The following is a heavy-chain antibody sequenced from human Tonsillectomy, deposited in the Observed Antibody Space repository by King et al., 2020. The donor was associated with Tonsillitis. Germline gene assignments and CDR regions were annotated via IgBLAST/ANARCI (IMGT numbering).Heavy chain of an antibody. CDR1: GGSISSYY. V-gene: IGHV4-59*08. Sequence: VQLQESGPGLVKPSETLSLTCTVSGGSISSYYWSWIRQPPGKGLEWIGYIYYSGSTNYNPSLKSRITISIDTSTKQFSLRLSSVTAADTAVYYCARLGRYESGVVVGTPGGYGMDVWGRGTTVTVSS. J-gene: IGHJ6*02. CDR3: ARLGRYESGVVVGTPGGYGMDV. D-gene: IGHD2-15*01. CDR2: IYYSGST.